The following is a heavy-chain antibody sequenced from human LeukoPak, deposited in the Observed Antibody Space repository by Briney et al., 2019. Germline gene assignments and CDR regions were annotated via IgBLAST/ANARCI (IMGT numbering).Heavy chain of an antibody. V-gene: IGHV3-48*01. CDR2: ISTSGSNI. CDR3: STAKFDY. CDR1: GFTLSSYS. Sequence: GGSLRLSCAAAGFTLSSYSMNWFRQAPGKGLEWVSYISTSGSNIYYADSVRSRFSISRDNAKNSLYLQMNSLRAEDTAVYYCSTAKFDYWGQGTLVTVSS. J-gene: IGHJ4*02.